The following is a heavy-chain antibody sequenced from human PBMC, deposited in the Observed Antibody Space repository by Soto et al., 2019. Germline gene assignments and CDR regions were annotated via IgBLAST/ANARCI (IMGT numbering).Heavy chain of an antibody. Sequence: QVQLVESGGGVVPPGRSLRISCAAAGFNLSAYAMHWVRQAPGKGLEWVAFISYDGGNKFYAESVKGRFTISRDNSKNTAHLQMNSLTRQDTAVFYCVRGIVPTLPRHWGFDLWGRGALVTVSS. CDR1: GFNLSAYA. D-gene: IGHD1-26*01. CDR3: VRGIVPTLPRHWGFDL. CDR2: ISYDGGNK. V-gene: IGHV3-30-3*01. J-gene: IGHJ2*01.